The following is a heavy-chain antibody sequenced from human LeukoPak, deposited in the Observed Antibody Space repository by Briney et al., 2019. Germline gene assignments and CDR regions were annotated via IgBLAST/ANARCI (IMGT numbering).Heavy chain of an antibody. D-gene: IGHD3-22*01. J-gene: IGHJ4*02. CDR2: ISSSGSYI. CDR3: ARSRSGLVLDY. V-gene: IGHV3-21*01. CDR1: GFTVSSSS. Sequence: GGSLSLSCAASGFTVSSSSMNCVRQAPGKGLEWVSSISSSGSYIYYADSVKGRFTFSRDNAKNSLYLQMDSLRAEDTAVYYCARSRSGLVLDYWGQGTLVTVSS.